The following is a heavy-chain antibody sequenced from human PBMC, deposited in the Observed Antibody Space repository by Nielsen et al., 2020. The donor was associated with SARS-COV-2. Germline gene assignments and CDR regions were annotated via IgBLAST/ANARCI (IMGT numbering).Heavy chain of an antibody. V-gene: IGHV4-59*11. CDR2: VYYTGRT. J-gene: IGHJ4*02. Sequence: SETLSLTCTVSDTSISGPYWRWIRQSPGKGLEWIGFVYYTGRTDYNPSLKSRLAISIDTSRSQFSLKLTSVTAADTAVYYCARGRDISTAYFPLDYWGQGTLVTVSS. CDR1: DTSISGPY. D-gene: IGHD3-9*01. CDR3: ARGRDISTAYFPLDY.